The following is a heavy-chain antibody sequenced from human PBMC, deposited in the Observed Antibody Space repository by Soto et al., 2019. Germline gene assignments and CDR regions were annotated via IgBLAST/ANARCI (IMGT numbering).Heavy chain of an antibody. J-gene: IGHJ4*02. Sequence: QITLKESGPSLVKPTQTLTLTCTFSGFSLTTSGVGVGWIRQPPGKALEWLALIYWDDDKRYSPSLKSRLTITKDPPKYQVVLTMTNMDPVDSATYFCAHVTFRRVIGPNFDYWGQGTLVTVSS. CDR3: AHVTFRRVIGPNFDY. CDR2: IYWDDDK. D-gene: IGHD2-21*02. CDR1: GFSLTTSGVG. V-gene: IGHV2-5*02.